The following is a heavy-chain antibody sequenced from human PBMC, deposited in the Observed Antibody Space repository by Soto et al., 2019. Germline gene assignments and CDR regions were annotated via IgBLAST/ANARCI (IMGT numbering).Heavy chain of an antibody. CDR1: GFTFSSYS. V-gene: IGHV3-48*04. CDR2: ISSSSSTI. J-gene: IGHJ1*01. Sequence: HPGGSLRLSCAASGFTFSSYSMNWVRQAPGKGLEWVSYISSSSSTIYYADSVKGRFTISRDNAKNSLYLQMNSLRAEDTALYYCARGAYYYDSSGYYPTAEYFQQWGQGTLVTVSS. D-gene: IGHD3-22*01. CDR3: ARGAYYYDSSGYYPTAEYFQQ.